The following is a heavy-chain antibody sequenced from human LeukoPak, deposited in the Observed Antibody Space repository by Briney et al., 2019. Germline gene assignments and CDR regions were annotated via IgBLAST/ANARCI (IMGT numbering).Heavy chain of an antibody. J-gene: IGHJ4*02. V-gene: IGHV3-48*01. CDR3: ARVGTLVRGVHFDY. Sequence: GGSLRLSCAASGFTFSSYSMNWVRQAPGKGLEWVSNISSSSSTIYYADSVKGRFTISRDNAKNSLYLQMNSLRAEDTAVYYCARVGTLVRGVHFDYWGQGTLVTVSS. CDR2: ISSSSSTI. D-gene: IGHD3-10*01. CDR1: GFTFSSYS.